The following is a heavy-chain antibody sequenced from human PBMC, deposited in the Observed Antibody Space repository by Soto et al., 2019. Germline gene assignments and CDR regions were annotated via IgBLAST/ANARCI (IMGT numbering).Heavy chain of an antibody. D-gene: IGHD3-3*02. CDR2: IFYLGSS. CDR1: GDSIISSDFY. J-gene: IGHJ5*02. V-gene: IGHV4-39*01. CDR3: ARHSLALRKNNWFDP. Sequence: PSETLSLTCTVSGDSIISSDFYWGWVRQPPGKGLEWIGSIFYLGSSYYNPSLKSRVTMSVDTSKNQFSLRLRSVTAVDTALYFCARHSLALRKNNWFDPWGQGIMVTVSS.